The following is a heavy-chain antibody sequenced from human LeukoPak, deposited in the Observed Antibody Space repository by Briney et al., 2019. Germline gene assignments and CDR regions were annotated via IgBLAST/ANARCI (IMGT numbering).Heavy chain of an antibody. J-gene: IGHJ4*02. CDR3: ALTDYGDY. CDR1: GYTFTSFA. CDR2: INGGDGDT. V-gene: IGHV1-3*01. Sequence: ASVKVSCKASGYTFTSFAIHWVRQAPGQRLEWMGWINGGDGDTKYLQNFQGRVTITRDTSASTSYMELSSLTSEDTAIYYCALTDYGDYWGQGTLATVSS.